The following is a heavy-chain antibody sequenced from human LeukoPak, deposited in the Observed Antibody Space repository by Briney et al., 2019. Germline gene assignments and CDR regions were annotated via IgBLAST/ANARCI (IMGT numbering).Heavy chain of an antibody. CDR3: ARDVSAGGTNWFDP. D-gene: IGHD3-16*01. J-gene: IGHJ5*02. CDR1: GYTFTGYY. Sequence: ASVKVSCKASGYTFTGYYMHWVRQAPGQGLEWMGWINPNSGGRNYAQKFQGRVTMTRDTSISTAYMEMSRLRSDDTAVYYCARDVSAGGTNWFDPWGQGTLVTVSS. V-gene: IGHV1-2*02. CDR2: INPNSGGR.